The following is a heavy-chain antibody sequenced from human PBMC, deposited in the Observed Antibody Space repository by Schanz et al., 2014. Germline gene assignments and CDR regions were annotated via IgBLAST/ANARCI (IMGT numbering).Heavy chain of an antibody. Sequence: EVQLEESGGGLVQPGGSLRVSCAATGFTFSDYAMSWVRQAPGKGLEWVSAISDSGGSMFYADSVKGRYTISRDNSKNTLYLQMNSLRAEDTAIYYCAKGRTVWSGSDRKYYFDYWGQGTLVTVSS. J-gene: IGHJ4*02. CDR2: ISDSGGSM. CDR1: GFTFSDYA. D-gene: IGHD1-26*01. V-gene: IGHV3-23*04. CDR3: AKGRTVWSGSDRKYYFDY.